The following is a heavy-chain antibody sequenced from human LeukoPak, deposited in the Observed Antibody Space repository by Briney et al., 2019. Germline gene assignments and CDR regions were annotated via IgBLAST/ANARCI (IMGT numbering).Heavy chain of an antibody. Sequence: GSLRLSCAASGFTFSSYAMSWVRQAPGKGLEWVSGISGSGGSTYYADSVKGRLTISRDNSKNTLYLQMSSLRAEDTAVYYCAKDETSGTTRGRAFDIWGQGTMVTVSS. J-gene: IGHJ3*02. CDR2: ISGSGGST. V-gene: IGHV3-23*01. D-gene: IGHD1-1*01. CDR3: AKDETSGTTRGRAFDI. CDR1: GFTFSSYA.